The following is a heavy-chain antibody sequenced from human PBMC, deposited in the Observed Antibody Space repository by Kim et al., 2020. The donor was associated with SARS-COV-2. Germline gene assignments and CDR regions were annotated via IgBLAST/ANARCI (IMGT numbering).Heavy chain of an antibody. V-gene: IGHV4-39*01. Sequence: SETLSLTCTVSGGSISSSSYYWGWIRQPPGKGLEWIGSIYYSGNTNYNSSLRSRVTISVDTSKNQFSLKLTSVTAADTAVYYCAGCSGVCYSPNWFDPWG. CDR2: IYYSGNT. D-gene: IGHD2-8*02. CDR3: AGCSGVCYSPNWFDP. J-gene: IGHJ5*02. CDR1: GGSISSSSYY.